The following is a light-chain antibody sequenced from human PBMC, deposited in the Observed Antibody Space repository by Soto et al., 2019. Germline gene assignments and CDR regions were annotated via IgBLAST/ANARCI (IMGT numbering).Light chain of an antibody. CDR1: QTISSW. V-gene: IGKV1-5*03. Sequence: DIQMTQSPSTLSGSVGDRVTITRRASQTISSWLAWYQQTPGKAPKLLIYKASTLTSGVPSRFRGSGSGTEFTLTISRLQPDDFSTYYCQQYNASPWTFGQGTKVDIK. CDR2: KAS. CDR3: QQYNASPWT. J-gene: IGKJ1*01.